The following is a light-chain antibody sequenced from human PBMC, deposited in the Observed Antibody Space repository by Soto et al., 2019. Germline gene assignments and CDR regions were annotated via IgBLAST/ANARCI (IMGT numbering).Light chain of an antibody. CDR2: GNN. CDR3: QSYDSRLSAVV. V-gene: IGLV1-40*01. CDR1: TSNIGSNYD. J-gene: IGLJ2*01. Sequence: QSVLTQSPSVSGAPGQRVTISCTGSTSNIGSNYDVHWYQQIPGTAPKLLIYGNNNRPSGVPDRFSGSKSATSASLAITGLQADDEADYYCQSYDSRLSAVVFGGGTQLTVL.